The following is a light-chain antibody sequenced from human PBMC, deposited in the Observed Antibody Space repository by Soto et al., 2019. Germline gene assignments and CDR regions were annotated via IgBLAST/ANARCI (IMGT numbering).Light chain of an antibody. J-gene: IGKJ1*01. Sequence: VLTQSPGTLSLSPGESATLSCRASQTVSITYLTWYQQKPGQAPRLLIFGASKRATGIPDRFSGSGSGTDFTLTISRLEPEDSAVYYCQQYGSSPTWTFGQGTKVDIK. CDR3: QQYGSSPTWT. CDR2: GAS. V-gene: IGKV3-20*01. CDR1: QTVSITY.